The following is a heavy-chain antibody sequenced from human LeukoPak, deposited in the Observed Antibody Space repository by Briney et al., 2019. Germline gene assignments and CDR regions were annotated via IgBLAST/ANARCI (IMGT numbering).Heavy chain of an antibody. Sequence: PGGSLRLSCAASGFTFSSYSMNWVRQAPGKGLEWLSYISYNSGTISYADSVEGRFTVSRDDAANSLYLQMTSLRVEDTAVYYCARGRLGGHFNWMPSPPDYWGQGTLVTVSS. CDR3: ARGRLGGHFNWMPSPPDY. CDR1: GFTFSSYS. CDR2: ISYNSGTI. V-gene: IGHV3-48*04. J-gene: IGHJ4*02. D-gene: IGHD3-9*01.